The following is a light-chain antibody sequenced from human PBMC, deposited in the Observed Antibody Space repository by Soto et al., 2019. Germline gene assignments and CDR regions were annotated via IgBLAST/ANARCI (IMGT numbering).Light chain of an antibody. Sequence: EIVMTQSPATLSVSPGERATLSCRASQSVSSNLAWYQQSPGQAPRLLIYGASTRATGIPARFSGSGSGTEFTLTISSLQSDDFVVYYCQQYNNWPRTFGQGTKVEIK. J-gene: IGKJ1*01. CDR1: QSVSSN. CDR2: GAS. V-gene: IGKV3-15*01. CDR3: QQYNNWPRT.